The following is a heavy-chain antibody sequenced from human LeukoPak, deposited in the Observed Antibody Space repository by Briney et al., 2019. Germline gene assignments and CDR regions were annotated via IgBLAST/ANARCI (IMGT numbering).Heavy chain of an antibody. CDR2: INSDGSIT. V-gene: IGHV3-74*01. D-gene: IGHD6-19*01. J-gene: IGHJ4*02. Sequence: GGSLRLSCAASGFTFTTYWMHWVRQAPGKGLVWVSHINSDGSITSYADSVKGRFTISRDNAKNTLYLQMNSLRAEDTAVYYCAKQWLFYYWGQGTLVTVSS. CDR1: GFTFTTYW. CDR3: AKQWLFYY.